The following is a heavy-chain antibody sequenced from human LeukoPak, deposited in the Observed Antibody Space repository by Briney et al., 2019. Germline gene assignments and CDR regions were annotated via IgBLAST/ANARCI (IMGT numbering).Heavy chain of an antibody. V-gene: IGHV3-13*01. CDR1: GFTFTTYD. D-gene: IGHD2-8*02. CDR2: IGTAGGT. CDR3: ARDTGGGHMDV. J-gene: IGHJ6*03. Sequence: PGGSLRLSCAASGFTFTTYDMHWVRQATGKGLEWVSAIGTAGGTYYPGSVKGRFTISRENAKNSLYLQMNSLRAGDTAVYYCARDTGGGHMDVWGKGTTVTISS.